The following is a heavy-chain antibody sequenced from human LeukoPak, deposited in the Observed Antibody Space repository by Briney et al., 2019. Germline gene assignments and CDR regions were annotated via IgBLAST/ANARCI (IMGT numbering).Heavy chain of an antibody. CDR3: ARVGYYDFWSGYYHPDY. CDR2: MNPNSGKT. J-gene: IGHJ4*02. Sequence: DSVKVSCKASGYTFTSYDINGVRQATGQGLEWMGGMNPNSGKTGYAQKFQGRVTITRNTSISTAYMELSRLRSEDTAVYYCARVGYYDFWSGYYHPDYWGQGTLVTVSS. CDR1: GYTFTSYD. V-gene: IGHV1-8*03. D-gene: IGHD3-3*01.